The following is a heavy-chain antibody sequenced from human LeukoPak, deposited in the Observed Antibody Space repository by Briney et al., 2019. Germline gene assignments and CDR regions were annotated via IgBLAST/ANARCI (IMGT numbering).Heavy chain of an antibody. D-gene: IGHD3-22*01. V-gene: IGHV1-69*04. CDR2: IIPIFGIA. J-gene: IGHJ5*02. CDR1: GGTFSSYA. CDR3: ARGAYYYDSSGYPNWFDP. Sequence: SVKVSCKASGGTFSSYAISWVRQAPGQGLEWMGRIIPIFGIANYAQKFQGRVTITAGKSTSTAYMELSSLRSEDTAVYYCARGAYYYDSSGYPNWFDPWGQGTLVTVSS.